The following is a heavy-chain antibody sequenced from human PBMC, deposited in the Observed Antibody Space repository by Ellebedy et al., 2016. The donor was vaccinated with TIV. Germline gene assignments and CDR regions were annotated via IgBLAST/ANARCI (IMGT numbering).Heavy chain of an antibody. CDR1: GFIFSDYY. CDR2: ITGSGSPT. J-gene: IGHJ5*02. V-gene: IGHV3-11*01. D-gene: IGHD1/OR15-1a*01. CDR3: ARDARFIDQQHNWFDP. Sequence: GGSLRLSCAASGFIFSDYYMIWIRQAPGKGLECVSYITGSGSPTYYADSVRGRFTISRDNAKNSLYLQMNSLRAEDTAVYFCARDARFIDQQHNWFDPWGQGTLVTVSS.